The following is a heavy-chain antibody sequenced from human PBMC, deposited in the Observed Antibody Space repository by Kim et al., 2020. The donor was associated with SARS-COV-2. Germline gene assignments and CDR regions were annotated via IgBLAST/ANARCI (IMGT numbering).Heavy chain of an antibody. D-gene: IGHD2-8*01. CDR3: ARDRPRGGVRPDYYYYYGMDV. Sequence: FTISRDNAKNTLYLQMNSLRAEDTAVYYCARDRPRGGVRPDYYYYYGMDVWGQGTTVTVSS. V-gene: IGHV3-74*01. J-gene: IGHJ6*02.